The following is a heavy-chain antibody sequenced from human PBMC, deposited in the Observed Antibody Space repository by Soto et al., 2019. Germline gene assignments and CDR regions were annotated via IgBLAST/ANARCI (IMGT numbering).Heavy chain of an antibody. D-gene: IGHD1-20*01. J-gene: IGHJ4*02. Sequence: GGSLRLSCAASGFTFSSYAMSWVRQAPGKGLEWASAISGSGGSTYYADSVKGRFTISRDNSKNTLYLQMNSLRAEDTAVYYCAKDRARIREFDYWGQGTLVTVSS. CDR3: AKDRARIREFDY. CDR2: ISGSGGST. V-gene: IGHV3-23*01. CDR1: GFTFSSYA.